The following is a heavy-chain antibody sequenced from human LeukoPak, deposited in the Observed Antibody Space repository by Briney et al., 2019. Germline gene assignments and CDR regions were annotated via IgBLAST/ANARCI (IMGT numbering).Heavy chain of an antibody. V-gene: IGHV4-31*03. CDR1: GGSISSGGYY. CDR3: ARLYGSGSYSLDY. J-gene: IGHJ4*02. CDR2: IYYSGST. D-gene: IGHD3-10*01. Sequence: SETLSLTCTVSGGSISSGGYYWSWIRQHPGKGLEWIGYIYYSGSTYYNPSLKSRVTISVDTSKNQFSLKLSSVTAADTAVYYCARLYGSGSYSLDYWGQGTLVTVSP.